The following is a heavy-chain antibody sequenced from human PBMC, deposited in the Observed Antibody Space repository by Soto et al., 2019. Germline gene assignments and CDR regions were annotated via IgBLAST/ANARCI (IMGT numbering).Heavy chain of an antibody. J-gene: IGHJ1*01. Sequence: QLQLQESGSGLVKPSQTLSLTCAVSGGSISSGGYSWSWIRQPPGKGLEWIGYIYHSGSTYYNPSLKSRVTISVDRSKNQFSLKLSSVTAADTAVYYCASGYSSSWSNPTEYFQYWGQGTLVTVSS. CDR1: GGSISSGGYS. D-gene: IGHD6-13*01. V-gene: IGHV4-30-2*01. CDR3: ASGYSSSWSNPTEYFQY. CDR2: IYHSGST.